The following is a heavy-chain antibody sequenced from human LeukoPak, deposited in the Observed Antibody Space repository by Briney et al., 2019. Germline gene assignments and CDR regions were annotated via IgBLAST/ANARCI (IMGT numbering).Heavy chain of an antibody. CDR1: GFTFSDYY. CDR2: ISSSSSTI. V-gene: IGHV3-11*04. D-gene: IGHD2-2*01. CDR3: ARPRYCSSTSCPYYFDY. Sequence: PGGSLRLSCAASGFTFSDYYMSWIRQAPGKGLEWISYISSSSSTIYYADSVKGRFTISRDNAKNSLYLQMNSLRAEDTAVYYCARPRYCSSTSCPYYFDYWGQGTLVTVSS. J-gene: IGHJ4*02.